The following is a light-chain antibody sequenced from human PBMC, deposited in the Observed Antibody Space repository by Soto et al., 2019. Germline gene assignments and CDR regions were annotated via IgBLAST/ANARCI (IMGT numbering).Light chain of an antibody. CDR2: SND. J-gene: IGLJ2*01. CDR3: AAWDDSLNGLV. CDR1: SSNIGSNT. V-gene: IGLV1-44*01. Sequence: QSVLTQPPSASGTPGQRVTISCSGSSSNIGSNTVNWYQQVPGTAPKLLIYSNDQRPSGVPDRFSGSQSGTSASLAISGLQPEDEADYYCAAWDDSLNGLVFGGGTKLTV.